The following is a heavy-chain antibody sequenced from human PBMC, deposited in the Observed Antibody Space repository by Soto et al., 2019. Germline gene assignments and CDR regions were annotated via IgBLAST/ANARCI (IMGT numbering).Heavy chain of an antibody. J-gene: IGHJ4*02. CDR3: AKEQGTYYYDSSGYHFDY. D-gene: IGHD3-22*01. CDR2: ISYDGSNK. V-gene: IGHV3-30*04. Sequence: QVQLVESGGGVVQPGRSLRLSCAASGFTFSSYAMHWVRQAPGKGLEWVAVISYDGSNKYYADSVKGRFTISRDNSKNTLYLQMNSLRAEDTAVYYCAKEQGTYYYDSSGYHFDYWGQGTLVTVSS. CDR1: GFTFSSYA.